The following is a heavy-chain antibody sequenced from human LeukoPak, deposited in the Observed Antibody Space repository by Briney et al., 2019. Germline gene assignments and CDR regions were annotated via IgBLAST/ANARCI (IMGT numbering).Heavy chain of an antibody. J-gene: IGHJ5*02. CDR2: ISGSDGST. CDR3: AKDGYDFWSAYQIDL. CDR1: GYTFSNYA. V-gene: IGHV3-23*01. Sequence: GRSLRLSCAASGYTFSNYAMTSVRQAPGKGLEWVSAISGSDGSTYYSDSVTGRFSISRDNAKNTLYLQMTSLRTDDTAVYYCAKDGYDFWSAYQIDLWGQGTLVTVSS. D-gene: IGHD3-3*01.